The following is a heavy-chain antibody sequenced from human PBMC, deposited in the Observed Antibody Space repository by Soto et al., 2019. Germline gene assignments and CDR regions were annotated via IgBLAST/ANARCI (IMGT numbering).Heavy chain of an antibody. V-gene: IGHV1-58*01. Sequence: ASVKVSCKASGFTFTSSAVQWVRRARGQRLEWIGWIVVGSGNTNYAQKFQERVTITRDMSTSTAYMELSSLRSEDTAVYYCAAGYCSGGSCYSHDAFDIWGQGTMVTVSS. CDR3: AAGYCSGGSCYSHDAFDI. D-gene: IGHD2-15*01. CDR1: GFTFTSSA. J-gene: IGHJ3*02. CDR2: IVVGSGNT.